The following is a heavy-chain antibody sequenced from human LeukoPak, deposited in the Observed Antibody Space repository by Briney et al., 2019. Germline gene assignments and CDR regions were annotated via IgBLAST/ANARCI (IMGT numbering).Heavy chain of an antibody. V-gene: IGHV4-59*01. J-gene: IGHJ4*02. CDR1: GGSISSYY. Sequence: SETLSLTCTVSGGSISSYYWSWIRQPPGKGLEWIGYIYYSGSTNYNPSLKSRVTISVDTSKNQFSLKLSSVTAADTAVYYCARAPPPTYYYGSGPFDYWGQGTLVTVSS. CDR3: ARAPPPTYYYGSGPFDY. CDR2: IYYSGST. D-gene: IGHD3-10*01.